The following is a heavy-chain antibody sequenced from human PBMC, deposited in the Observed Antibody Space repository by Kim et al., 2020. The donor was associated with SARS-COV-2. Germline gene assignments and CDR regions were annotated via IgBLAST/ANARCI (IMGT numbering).Heavy chain of an antibody. J-gene: IGHJ4*02. Sequence: GESLKISCKGSGYSFTNYWIAWVRQMPGKGLEWMGTVFPGDSDTRYSPSFQGLVTISADMSSNTAFLQWSSLKATDTATYFCARLDSAMNPRYFDFWGQGTVIAVSS. CDR2: VFPGDSDT. D-gene: IGHD2-2*01. V-gene: IGHV5-51*01. CDR3: ARLDSAMNPRYFDF. CDR1: GYSFTNYW.